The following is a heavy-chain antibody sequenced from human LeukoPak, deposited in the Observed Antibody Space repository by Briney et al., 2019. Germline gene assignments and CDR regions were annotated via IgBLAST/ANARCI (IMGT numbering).Heavy chain of an antibody. V-gene: IGHV5-51*01. CDR1: GYSFTNYW. D-gene: IGHD1-26*01. Sequence: GESLKISCKGSGYSFTNYWIGWVRQMPGKGLEWMGIIYPGDSDTRYSPPFQGQVTISADKSISTAYLQWSSLKASDTAMYYCARQFQYNGRYDYPFDYWGQGTLVTVSS. J-gene: IGHJ4*02. CDR2: IYPGDSDT. CDR3: ARQFQYNGRYDYPFDY.